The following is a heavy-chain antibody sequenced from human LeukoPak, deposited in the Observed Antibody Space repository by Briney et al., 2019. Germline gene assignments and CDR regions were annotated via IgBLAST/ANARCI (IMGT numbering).Heavy chain of an antibody. CDR3: AKGIARSYDILTGYVDYYYYMDV. D-gene: IGHD3-9*01. CDR1: GFTFSSYA. V-gene: IGHV3-23*01. CDR2: ISGSGGST. Sequence: PGGSLRLSCAASGFTFSSYAMSWVRQAPGKGLEWVSAISGSGGSTYYADSVKGRFTISRDNSKNTLYLQMNSLRAEDTAVYYCAKGIARSYDILTGYVDYYYYMDVWGKGTTVTVSS. J-gene: IGHJ6*03.